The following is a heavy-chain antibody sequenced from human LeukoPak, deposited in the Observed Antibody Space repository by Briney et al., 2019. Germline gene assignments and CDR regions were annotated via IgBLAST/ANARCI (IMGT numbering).Heavy chain of an antibody. D-gene: IGHD3-10*01. V-gene: IGHV4-4*07. CDR2: IYTSGST. Sequence: SETLSLTCAVYGGSFSGYYWSWIRQPAGKGLEWIGRIYTSGSTNYNPSLKSRVTISVDTSKNQFSLKLSSVTAADTAVYYCAREDTMVRGVTVWFDPWGQGTLVTVSS. CDR3: AREDTMVRGVTVWFDP. CDR1: GGSFSGYY. J-gene: IGHJ5*02.